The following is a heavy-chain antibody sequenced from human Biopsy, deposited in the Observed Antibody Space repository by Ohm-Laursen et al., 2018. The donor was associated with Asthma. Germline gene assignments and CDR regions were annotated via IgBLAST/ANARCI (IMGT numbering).Heavy chain of an antibody. CDR2: IYYSGIT. Sequence: TLSLTCTVSGVSGASMTSGRNYWSWIRRPPGRGLEWIGYIYYSGITYYKSSLKSRATISVDTSKTQLSLRLSSVTAADTAVYYCARGVTTSDSDWFDLWGQGTLVTVSS. CDR1: GVSGASMTSGRNY. D-gene: IGHD4-11*01. CDR3: ARGVTTSDSDWFDL. J-gene: IGHJ5*02. V-gene: IGHV4-31*03.